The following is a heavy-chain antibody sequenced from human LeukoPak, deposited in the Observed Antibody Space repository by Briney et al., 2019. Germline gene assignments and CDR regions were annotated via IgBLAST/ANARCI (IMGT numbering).Heavy chain of an antibody. Sequence: PGGSLRLSCAASGFTFSPYSMNWVRQAPGKGLEWISYISSGSNTIYYADSVKGRFTISRDNAKNSLYLQMNSLRDEDTAVYYCTRGLTTTDYWGQGTLVTVSS. CDR3: TRGLTTTDY. D-gene: IGHD1-14*01. J-gene: IGHJ4*02. CDR1: GFTFSPYS. V-gene: IGHV3-48*02. CDR2: ISSGSNTI.